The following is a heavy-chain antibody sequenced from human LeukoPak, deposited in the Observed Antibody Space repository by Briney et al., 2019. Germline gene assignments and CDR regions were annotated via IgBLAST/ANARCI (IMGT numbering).Heavy chain of an antibody. CDR2: XDPEDGET. J-gene: IGHJ4*02. Sequence: ASVKVSCKVSGYTLXXXXXHXXXXXXGKXXXXXXGXDPEDGETIYAXKFQGRVTMTEDTSTDTAYMELSSLRSEDTAVYYCATDKTTGTTLDYWGQGTLVTVSS. CDR3: ATDKTTGTTLDY. CDR1: GYTLXXXX. V-gene: IGHV1-24*01. D-gene: IGHD1-7*01.